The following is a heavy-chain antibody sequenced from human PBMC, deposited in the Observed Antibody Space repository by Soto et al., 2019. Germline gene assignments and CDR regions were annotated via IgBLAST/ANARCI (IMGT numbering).Heavy chain of an antibody. Sequence: RSETLSLTCTVSGGSISSGGYYWSWIRQHPGKGLEWIGYIYYSGSTYYNPSLKSRVTISVDTSKNQFSLKLSSVTAADTAVYYCARGVHLGELSLSPHWGYYYMDVWGKGTTVTVSS. J-gene: IGHJ6*03. CDR1: GGSISSGGYY. CDR3: ARGVHLGELSLSPHWGYYYMDV. D-gene: IGHD3-16*02. V-gene: IGHV4-31*03. CDR2: IYYSGST.